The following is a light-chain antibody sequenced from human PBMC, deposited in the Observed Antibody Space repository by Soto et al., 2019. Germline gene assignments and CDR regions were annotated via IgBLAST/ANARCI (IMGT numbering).Light chain of an antibody. J-gene: IGKJ4*01. Sequence: DIQMTQSPSSLSASVRDRITITCRASQSISNYLNWYQQKPGKAPKVLIFAASSLQSGVPSRFSGSGSGTDFTLTISSLQPEDFATYYCQQTYSIPLTFGGGTKVEIK. CDR1: QSISNY. CDR3: QQTYSIPLT. CDR2: AAS. V-gene: IGKV1-39*01.